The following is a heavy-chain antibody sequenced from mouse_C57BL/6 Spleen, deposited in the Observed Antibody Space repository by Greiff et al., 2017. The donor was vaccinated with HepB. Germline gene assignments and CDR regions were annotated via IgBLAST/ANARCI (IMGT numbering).Heavy chain of an antibody. D-gene: IGHD1-1*01. Sequence: QVQLQQSGAELMKPGASVKLSCKATGYTFTGYWIEWVKQRPGHGLEWIGEILPGSGSTNYNEKFKGKATFTADTSSNTAYMQLSSLTTEDSAIYYCARSEDYYGSSYEDDWYFDVWGTGTTVTVSS. J-gene: IGHJ1*03. V-gene: IGHV1-9*01. CDR2: ILPGSGST. CDR1: GYTFTGYW. CDR3: ARSEDYYGSSYEDDWYFDV.